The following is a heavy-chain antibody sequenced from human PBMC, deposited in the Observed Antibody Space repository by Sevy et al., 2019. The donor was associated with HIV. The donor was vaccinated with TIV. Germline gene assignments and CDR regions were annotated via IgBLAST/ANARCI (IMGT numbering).Heavy chain of an antibody. D-gene: IGHD6-13*01. V-gene: IGHV3-30-3*01. Sequence: GGSLRLSCAASGFAFSSHAMHWVRQAPGMGLEWVAVISYEGTETFYAASVEGRFTISRDNSKNMLSLQINSLRPEDTAVYFCARDGGYSVKWYPLYRGHGTLVTVSS. J-gene: IGHJ4*01. CDR3: ARDGGYSVKWYPLY. CDR1: GFAFSSHA. CDR2: ISYEGTET.